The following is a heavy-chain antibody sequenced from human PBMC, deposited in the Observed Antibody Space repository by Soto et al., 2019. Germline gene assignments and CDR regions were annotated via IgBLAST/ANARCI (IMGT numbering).Heavy chain of an antibody. Sequence: GGSLRLSCAASGFTFSDYYMSWIRQAPGKGLEWVSYISSSGSTIYYADSVKGRFTISRDNAKNSLYLQMNSLRAEDTAVYYCARETRIVYYYGMDVWGQGTTVTVSS. CDR1: GFTFSDYY. CDR3: ARETRIVYYYGMDV. D-gene: IGHD1-1*01. J-gene: IGHJ6*02. CDR2: ISSSGSTI. V-gene: IGHV3-11*01.